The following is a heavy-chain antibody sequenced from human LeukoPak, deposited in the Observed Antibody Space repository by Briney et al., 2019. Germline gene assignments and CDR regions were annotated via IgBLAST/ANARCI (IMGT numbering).Heavy chain of an antibody. D-gene: IGHD3-10*01. CDR2: LYPSGTT. CDR1: GDSISSFY. V-gene: IGHV4-4*07. CDR3: ARESMIRGVTHFDY. Sequence: SETLSLTCTVSGDSISSFYWSWIRQPAGKGLEWLGRLYPSGTTKSIPSLKSRVTMSLDTSKNQFSLRLSSVTAADTAVYYCARESMIRGVTHFDYWGQGTLVTVSS. J-gene: IGHJ4*02.